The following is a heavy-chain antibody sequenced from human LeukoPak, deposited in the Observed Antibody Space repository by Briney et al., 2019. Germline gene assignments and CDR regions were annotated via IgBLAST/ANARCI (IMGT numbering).Heavy chain of an antibody. CDR1: GYTFTSYD. V-gene: IGHV1-8*01. D-gene: IGHD3-3*01. J-gene: IGHJ5*02. CDR2: MNPNSGKT. CDR3: ARRATIFGGVRARYNWFDP. Sequence: ASVKVSCKASGYTFTSYDINWVRQATGQGLEWMGWMNPNSGKTGYAQKFQGRVTMTRNTSISTAYMELSSLRSEDTAVYYCARRATIFGGVRARYNWFDPWGQGTLVTVSS.